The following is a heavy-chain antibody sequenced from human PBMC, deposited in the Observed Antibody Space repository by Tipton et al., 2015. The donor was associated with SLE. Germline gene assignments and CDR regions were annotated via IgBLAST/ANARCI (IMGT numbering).Heavy chain of an antibody. CDR3: AKGPPAPIVGARAYFDS. D-gene: IGHD1-26*01. Sequence: SLRLSCAASGFTFDDYAMHWVRQAPGKGLEWVSGISWNSGSIGYADSVKGRFTISRDNAKNSLYLQMNSLRAEDTALYYCAKGPPAPIVGARAYFDSWGQGPLVPVSS. CDR1: GFTFDDYA. CDR2: ISWNSGSI. J-gene: IGHJ4*02. V-gene: IGHV3-9*01.